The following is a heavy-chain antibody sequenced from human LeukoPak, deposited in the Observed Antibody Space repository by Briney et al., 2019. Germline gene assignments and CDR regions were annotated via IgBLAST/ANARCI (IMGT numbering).Heavy chain of an antibody. Sequence: GGSLRLSCAASGFTFSSYAMSWVRQAPGKGLEWVSGISGGGGSIHYADSVKGRFTISRDNSMNTLYLQMNSLRAEDTAVYYCARYRSVTTGKRFFDYWGQGTLVTVSS. CDR3: ARYRSVTTGKRFFDY. J-gene: IGHJ4*02. CDR2: ISGGGGSI. V-gene: IGHV3-23*01. D-gene: IGHD4-17*01. CDR1: GFTFSSYA.